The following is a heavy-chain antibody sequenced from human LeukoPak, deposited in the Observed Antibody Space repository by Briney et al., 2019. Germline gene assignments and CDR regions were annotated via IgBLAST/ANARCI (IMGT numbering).Heavy chain of an antibody. CDR1: GFTFSSYN. Sequence: PGGSLRLSCAASGFTFSSYNMNWVRQAPGRGLEWVSSITSSSSYIYFADSVKGRFTISRDNAKNSLYLQMNSLRAEGTAVYYCARDLGSIAAAGEDYYYYGMDVWGQGTTVTVSS. CDR3: ARDLGSIAAAGEDYYYYGMDV. D-gene: IGHD6-13*01. V-gene: IGHV3-21*01. J-gene: IGHJ6*02. CDR2: ITSSSSYI.